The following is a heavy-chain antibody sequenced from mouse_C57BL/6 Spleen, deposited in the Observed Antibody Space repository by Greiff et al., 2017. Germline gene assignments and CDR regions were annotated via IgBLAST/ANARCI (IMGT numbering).Heavy chain of an antibody. CDR3: AREALITTVVANYAMDY. J-gene: IGHJ4*01. CDR1: GYSFTDYN. CDR2: INPNYGTT. V-gene: IGHV1-39*01. D-gene: IGHD1-1*01. Sequence: EVQRVESGPELVKPGASVKISCKASGYSFTDYNMNWVKQSNGKSLEWIGVINPNYGTTSYNQKFKGKATLTVDQSSSTAYMQLNSLTSEDSAVYYCAREALITTVVANYAMDYWGQGTSVTVSS.